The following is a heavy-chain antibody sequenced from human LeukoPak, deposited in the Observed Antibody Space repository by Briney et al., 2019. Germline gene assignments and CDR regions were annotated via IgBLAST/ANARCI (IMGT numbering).Heavy chain of an antibody. J-gene: IGHJ3*01. CDR1: GFTFSIYW. V-gene: IGHV3-74*01. CDR2: IDSDGRTT. Sequence: PGGSLRLSCAASGFTFSIYWMYWVRQAPGKGLVWVSRIDSDGRTTDYADSLRGRFIISRDNSKNTLYLQMNSLKADDTAIYYCVVASDALDLWGQGTTVTVSP. D-gene: IGHD5-12*01. CDR3: VVASDALDL.